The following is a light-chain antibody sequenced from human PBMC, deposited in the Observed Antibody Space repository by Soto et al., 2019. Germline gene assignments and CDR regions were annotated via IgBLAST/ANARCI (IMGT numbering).Light chain of an antibody. CDR2: AAS. Sequence: DIQMTQSPSSLSASVGDRVTITCRSSQSIFSYLNWYQQKAGEAPQLLIYAASSLQSGVPARFSAGGSGTDFTLSISCLQPKAWSLYYCQEAYSGPRTFGKGTKLEIK. J-gene: IGKJ2*02. CDR1: QSIFSY. V-gene: IGKV1-39*01. CDR3: QEAYSGPRT.